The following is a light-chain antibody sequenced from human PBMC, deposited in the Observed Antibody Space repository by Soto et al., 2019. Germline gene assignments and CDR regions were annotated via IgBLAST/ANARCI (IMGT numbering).Light chain of an antibody. Sequence: EIVWTQSPGTLSLSPGERATLACRASQSVSSSYLAWYQQKPGQAPRLLIYVASSRATGITDRFSGSGSGTDFTLTIRRLEPDDSALYYCQQYGSSPYTFGQRNKLEIK. CDR1: QSVSSSY. CDR3: QQYGSSPYT. CDR2: VAS. J-gene: IGKJ2*01. V-gene: IGKV3-20*01.